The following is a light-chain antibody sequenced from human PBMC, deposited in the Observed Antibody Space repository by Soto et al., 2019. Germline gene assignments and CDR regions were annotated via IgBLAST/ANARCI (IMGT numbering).Light chain of an antibody. Sequence: QSVLAQSPSASASLGASVKLTCTLSSGHSSYAIAWHQQQPEKGPRYLMKLNSDGSHSKGDGIPDRFSGSSSGAERYLTISGLQSEDEADNYCQTWGTGIQVFGGGTKLTVL. V-gene: IGLV4-69*01. CDR2: LNSDGSH. CDR3: QTWGTGIQV. CDR1: SGHSSYA. J-gene: IGLJ2*01.